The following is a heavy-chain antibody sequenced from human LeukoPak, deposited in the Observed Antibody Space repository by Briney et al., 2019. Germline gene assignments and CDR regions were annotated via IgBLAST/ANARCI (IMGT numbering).Heavy chain of an antibody. V-gene: IGHV3-9*01. J-gene: IGHJ6*02. CDR3: GKDRGGGYYYYYGMDV. Sequence: GRSLRLSCAASGFTFDDYAMHWVRQAPGKGLEWVSGISWNRGSIGYADSVKGRFTISRDNAKNSLYLQMNSLRAEGTALYYCGKDRGGGYYYYYGMDVWGQGTTVTVSS. D-gene: IGHD3-16*01. CDR2: ISWNRGSI. CDR1: GFTFDDYA.